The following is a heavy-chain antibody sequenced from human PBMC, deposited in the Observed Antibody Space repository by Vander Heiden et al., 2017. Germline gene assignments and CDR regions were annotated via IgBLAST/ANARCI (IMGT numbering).Heavy chain of an antibody. Sequence: EVQLVESGGGLVQPGGSLRLPCAASGFSFSNYDMHCVRQVTGKGLEWVSAVDTAGDTFYPASVKGRFTISREDATNSLYLQMNSPRAGDTAVYYCARVRWGSYESWGQGTLVTVSS. V-gene: IGHV3-13*01. CDR3: ARVRWGSYES. D-gene: IGHD7-27*01. J-gene: IGHJ5*02. CDR1: GFSFSNYD. CDR2: VDTAGDT.